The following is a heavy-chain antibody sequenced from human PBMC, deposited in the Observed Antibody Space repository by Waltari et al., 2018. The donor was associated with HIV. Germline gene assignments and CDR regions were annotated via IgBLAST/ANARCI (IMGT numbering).Heavy chain of an antibody. Sequence: ESGGRLIQPGGSLGLSCVASNFTISDRPVTWVRQAPGGPLGWGGGIYPDDTTHYAGSVRGRFSISRVRSRTSVLLLMNGLFADDTATYYCAAGVRYYDPWGQGTRVTVSS. CDR1: NFTISDRP. V-gene: IGHV3-53*01. CDR2: IYPDDTT. J-gene: IGHJ5*02. D-gene: IGHD3-10*01. CDR3: AAGVRYYDP.